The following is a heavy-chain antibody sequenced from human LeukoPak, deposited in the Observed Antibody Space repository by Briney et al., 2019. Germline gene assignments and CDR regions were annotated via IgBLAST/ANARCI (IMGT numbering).Heavy chain of an antibody. V-gene: IGHV4-30-4*01. CDR3: ARAVDIVATH. J-gene: IGHJ4*02. CDR1: GGSISSGDYY. CDR2: IYYSGST. Sequence: SETLSLTCTVSGGSISSGDYYWSWIRQPPGKGLEWIGYIYYSGSTYFNPSLKSRVTISVDTSKNQFSLKLSSVTAADTAVYYCARAVDIVATHWGQGTLVTVSS. D-gene: IGHD5-12*01.